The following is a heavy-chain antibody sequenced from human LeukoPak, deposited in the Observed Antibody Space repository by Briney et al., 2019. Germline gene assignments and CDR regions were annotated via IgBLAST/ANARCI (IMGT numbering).Heavy chain of an antibody. CDR3: ARDGYRLSGYFYYMDV. V-gene: IGHV1-18*01. CDR2: INTHNGDT. D-gene: IGHD2-2*03. J-gene: IGHJ6*03. CDR1: GYTFASFG. Sequence: ASVKVSCKASGYTFASFGITWVRQAPGQGLEWMGWINTHNGDTNYAQKLQGRVTMTTDTSTSTAYMELRSLRSDDTAVYYCARDGYRLSGYFYYMDVWDKGTTVTVSS.